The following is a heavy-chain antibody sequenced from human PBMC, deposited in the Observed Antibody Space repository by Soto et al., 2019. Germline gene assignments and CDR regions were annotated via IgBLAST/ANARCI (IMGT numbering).Heavy chain of an antibody. V-gene: IGHV1-18*01. J-gene: IGHJ4*02. Sequence: GASVKVSCKASGYTFTSYGISWVRQAPGQGLEWMGWISAYNGNTNYAQKLQGRVTMTTDTSTSTAYMELRSLRSDDTAVYYCARGVYDTIFGVVSLDSWGQGTLVTVSS. D-gene: IGHD3-3*01. CDR2: ISAYNGNT. CDR1: GYTFTSYG. CDR3: ARGVYDTIFGVVSLDS.